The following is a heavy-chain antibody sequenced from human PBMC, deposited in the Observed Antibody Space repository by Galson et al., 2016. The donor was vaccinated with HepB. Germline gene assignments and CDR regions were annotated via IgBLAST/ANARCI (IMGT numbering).Heavy chain of an antibody. CDR3: ARDLATATGIWFDP. D-gene: IGHD4-17*01. CDR1: GFIFSDYW. V-gene: IGHV3-7*01. CDR2: IKQHGTEK. Sequence: SLRLSCAASGFIFSDYWMSWVRQAPGKGLEWVANIKQHGTEKNYVDSVKGRFTISRDNAKRSLYLQMNSLRTEDTAIYYCARDLATATGIWFDPWGQGTLVTVSS. J-gene: IGHJ5*02.